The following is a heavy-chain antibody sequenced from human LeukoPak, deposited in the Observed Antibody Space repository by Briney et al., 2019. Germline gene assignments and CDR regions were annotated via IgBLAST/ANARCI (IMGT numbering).Heavy chain of an antibody. CDR3: ARSHSSSWYGGFDY. CDR1: GGSISSYY. J-gene: IGHJ4*02. CDR2: IYYSGST. V-gene: IGHV4-59*06. D-gene: IGHD6-13*01. Sequence: PSETLSLTCTVSGGSISSYYWSWIRQPPGKGLEWIGNIYYSGSTYYNPSLESRLTISVDTSKNQFSLKLRSVTAADTAVYYCARSHSSSWYGGFDYRGQGILVTVSS.